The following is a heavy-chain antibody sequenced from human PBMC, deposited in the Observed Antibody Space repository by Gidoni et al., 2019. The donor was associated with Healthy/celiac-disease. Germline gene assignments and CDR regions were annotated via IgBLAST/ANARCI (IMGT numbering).Heavy chain of an antibody. V-gene: IGHV3-30*18. Sequence: QVQLVESGGGVVQPGRSLRLSCAASGFTFSSYGMHWVRQAPGKGLEWVAVISYDGSNKYYADSVKGLFTISRDNSKNTLYLQMNSLRAEDTAVYYCAKGYCSSTSCYGGYYYYMDVWGKGTTVTVSS. CDR3: AKGYCSSTSCYGGYYYYMDV. CDR2: ISYDGSNK. J-gene: IGHJ6*03. CDR1: GFTFSSYG. D-gene: IGHD2-2*01.